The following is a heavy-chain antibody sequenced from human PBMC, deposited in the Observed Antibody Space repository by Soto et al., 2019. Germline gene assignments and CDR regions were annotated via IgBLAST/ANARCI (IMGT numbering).Heavy chain of an antibody. CDR2: VIIGGST. Sequence: GSLRLSCAASGFTFSSYAMGWVRQGPGKGLEWVAVVIIGGSTHYADSVRGRFTISRDNSKNTLSLQMSSLTAEDTAVYFCAKRRGAGGHFDYWGQGALVTVSS. D-gene: IGHD2-15*01. V-gene: IGHV3-23*01. CDR3: AKRRGAGGHFDY. J-gene: IGHJ4*02. CDR1: GFTFSSYA.